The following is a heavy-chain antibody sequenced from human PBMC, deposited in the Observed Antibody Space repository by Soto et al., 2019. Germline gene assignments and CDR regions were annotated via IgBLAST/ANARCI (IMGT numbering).Heavy chain of an antibody. CDR3: TRGPTRYGDYYYYGMDV. V-gene: IGHV1-18*01. J-gene: IGHJ6*02. D-gene: IGHD4-17*01. CDR2: ISAYNGNT. CDR1: GYTFTSYG. Sequence: QVQLVQSGAEVKKPGASVKVSCKASGYTFTSYGISWVRQAPGQGLEWMGWISAYNGNTNYAQKLQGRVTMTTDTSTSTAYRELRSLRSDDTAVYYCTRGPTRYGDYYYYGMDVWGQGTTVTVSS.